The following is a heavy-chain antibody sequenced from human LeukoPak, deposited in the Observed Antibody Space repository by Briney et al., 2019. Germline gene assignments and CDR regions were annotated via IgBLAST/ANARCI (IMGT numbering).Heavy chain of an antibody. V-gene: IGHV1-18*04. Sequence: ASVKVSCKASGYTFTGYYMHWVRQAPGQGLEWMGWISAYNGNTNYAQKLQGRVTMTTDTSTSTAYMELRSLRSDDTAVYYCARDLNYYDSSGYLLGAFDIWGQGTMVTVSS. CDR3: ARDLNYYDSSGYLLGAFDI. CDR1: GYTFTGYY. D-gene: IGHD3-22*01. J-gene: IGHJ3*02. CDR2: ISAYNGNT.